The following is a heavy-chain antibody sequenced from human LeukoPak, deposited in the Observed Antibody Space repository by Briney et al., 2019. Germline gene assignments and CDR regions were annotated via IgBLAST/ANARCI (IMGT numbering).Heavy chain of an antibody. CDR3: ARHIRGYSYGPFDY. CDR1: GGSISSYY. J-gene: IGHJ4*02. Sequence: KPSETLSLTCTVSGGSISSYYWSWIRQPPGKGLEWIGYIYYSGSTNYNPSLKSRVTISVDTSKNQFSLKLTSVTAADTAVYYCARHIRGYSYGPFDYWGQGSLVTVSS. D-gene: IGHD5-18*01. CDR2: IYYSGST. V-gene: IGHV4-59*08.